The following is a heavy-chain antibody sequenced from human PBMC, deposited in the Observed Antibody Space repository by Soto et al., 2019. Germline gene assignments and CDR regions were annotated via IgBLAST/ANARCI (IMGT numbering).Heavy chain of an antibody. CDR3: ARELRYFDWLLWNAFDI. CDR2: INPNSGGT. CDR1: GYTFTGYY. V-gene: IGHV1-2*02. Sequence: GASVKVSCKASGYTFTGYYMHWVRQAPGQVLEWMGWINPNSGGTNYAQKFQGRVTMTRDTSISTAYMELSRLRSDDTAVYYCARELRYFDWLLWNAFDIWGQGTMVTVSS. J-gene: IGHJ3*02. D-gene: IGHD3-9*01.